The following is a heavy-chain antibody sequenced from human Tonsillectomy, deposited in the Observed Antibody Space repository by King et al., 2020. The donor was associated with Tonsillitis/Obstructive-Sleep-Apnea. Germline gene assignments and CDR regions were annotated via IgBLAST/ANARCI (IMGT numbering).Heavy chain of an antibody. V-gene: IGHV3-23*04. J-gene: IGHJ5*02. D-gene: IGHD3-10*01. CDR3: AQGVNYYGSWMSPNNWFDP. Sequence: VQLVESGGGLVQPGGSLRLSCGASGFTFSSYAMSWVRQAPGKGLEWVSAISGSGGSTYYADSGKGRFTISRDNSKNTMYVQMNRLRAGDTAVYYCAQGVNYYGSWMSPNNWFDPWGQGTLVTVSS. CDR1: GFTFSSYA. CDR2: ISGSGGST.